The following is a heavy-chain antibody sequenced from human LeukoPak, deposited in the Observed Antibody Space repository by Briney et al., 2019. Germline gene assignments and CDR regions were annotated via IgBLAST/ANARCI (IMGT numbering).Heavy chain of an antibody. Sequence: GGSLRLSCAASGFTFSSYWMSWVRQAPGKGLEWVANIKQDGSEKYYVDSVKGRFTISRDNARNSLYLQMNSLRAEDTAVYYCARAGGSGYDDYWGQGTLVTVSS. CDR2: IKQDGSEK. V-gene: IGHV3-7*01. CDR1: GFTFSSYW. CDR3: ARAGGSGYDDY. J-gene: IGHJ4*02. D-gene: IGHD5-12*01.